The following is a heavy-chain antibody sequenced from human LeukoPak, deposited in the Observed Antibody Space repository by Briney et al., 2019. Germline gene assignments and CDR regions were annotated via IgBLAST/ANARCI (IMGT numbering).Heavy chain of an antibody. CDR3: TGHDYGGLVDY. J-gene: IGHJ4*02. Sequence: SETLSLTCTVSGGSLSSYYWSWIRQPPGKGLEWIGYIYYSGSTNYNPSLKSRVTISVDTSKNRFSLKLSSVTAAHTAVHYCTGHDYGGLVDYWGQGTLVTVSS. D-gene: IGHD4-23*01. CDR1: GGSLSSYY. V-gene: IGHV4-59*01. CDR2: IYYSGST.